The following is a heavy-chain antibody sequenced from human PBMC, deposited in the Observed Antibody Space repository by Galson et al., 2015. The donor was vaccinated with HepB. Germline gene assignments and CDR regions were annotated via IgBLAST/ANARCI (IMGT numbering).Heavy chain of an antibody. CDR1: GFTFSSYA. D-gene: IGHD3-22*01. J-gene: IGHJ4*02. Sequence: SLRLSCAASGFTFSSYAMSRVRQAPGKGLEWVSAISGSGGSTYYADSVKGRFTISRDNSKNTLYLQMNSLRAEDTAVYYCAKAPYDSSGYQLDYWGQGTLVTVSS. CDR2: ISGSGGST. V-gene: IGHV3-23*01. CDR3: AKAPYDSSGYQLDY.